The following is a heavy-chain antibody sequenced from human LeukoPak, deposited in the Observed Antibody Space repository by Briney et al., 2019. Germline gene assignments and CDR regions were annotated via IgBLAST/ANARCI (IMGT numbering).Heavy chain of an antibody. D-gene: IGHD5-18*01. V-gene: IGHV4-34*09. CDR3: AREAEDAAEDGGYNYGRGYYYYYGMDV. CDR1: GGSFSGYY. Sequence: SETLSLTCAVYGGSFSGYYWSWIRQPPGKGLEWIGEINHSGSTNYNPSLKSRVTISVDTSKNQFSLKLSSVTAADTAVYYCAREAEDAAEDGGYNYGRGYYYYYGMDVWGQGTTVTVSS. J-gene: IGHJ6*02. CDR2: INHSGST.